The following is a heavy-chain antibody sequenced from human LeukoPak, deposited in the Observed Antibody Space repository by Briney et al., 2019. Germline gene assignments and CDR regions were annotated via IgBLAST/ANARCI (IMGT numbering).Heavy chain of an antibody. V-gene: IGHV3-48*02. CDR2: ISYSSSAI. D-gene: IGHD3-22*01. CDR1: GFTFSTYS. J-gene: IGHJ4*02. Sequence: GGSLRLSCAASGFTFSTYSMNWVRQAPGKGLEWVSYISYSSSAIYYADSVKGRFTISRDNAKNSLSLQMNSLRDQDTAVYYCARDSYGSSGYYYVSDYWGQGTLVTVSS. CDR3: ARDSYGSSGYYYVSDY.